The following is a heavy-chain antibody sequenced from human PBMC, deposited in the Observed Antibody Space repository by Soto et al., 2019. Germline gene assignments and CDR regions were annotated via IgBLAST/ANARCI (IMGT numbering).Heavy chain of an antibody. J-gene: IGHJ4*02. D-gene: IGHD3-9*01. CDR2: IFHRGSA. CDR1: GGSIKSGDYY. Sequence: SETLSLTCTVSGGSIKSGDYYWGWVRQPPGKGLEWLGYIFHRGSAYYNPSLKSRLTMSVDTSRNQFSMKLNSVSAADTARYFCARAFYDVLNGYYVRYFDHWRPGDLVTVSS. V-gene: IGHV4-30-4*01. CDR3: ARAFYDVLNGYYVRYFDH.